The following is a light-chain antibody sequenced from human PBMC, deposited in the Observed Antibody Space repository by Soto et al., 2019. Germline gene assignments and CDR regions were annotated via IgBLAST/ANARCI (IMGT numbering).Light chain of an antibody. CDR1: SSDVGGYNY. CDR3: SSYAGSNNFVV. J-gene: IGLJ2*01. CDR2: EVS. Sequence: QSVLTQPPSASGSPGQSVTISCTGTSSDVGGYNYVSWYQQHPGKAPKLMIYEVSKRPSGVPDRFSGSKSGNTASLTVSGLQAEDEADYYCSSYAGSNNFVVFGVWTKLTVL. V-gene: IGLV2-8*01.